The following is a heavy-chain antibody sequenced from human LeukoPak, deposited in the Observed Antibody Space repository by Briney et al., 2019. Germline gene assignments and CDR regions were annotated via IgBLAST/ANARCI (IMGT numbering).Heavy chain of an antibody. CDR1: GGSFSDYY. Sequence: SETLSLTCAVYGGSFSDYYWSWIRQPPGKGLEYIGEINHSGITNYNPSLMSRVTISVDTSKNQFSLKLSSVTAADTAVYYCARHGGNSLVYFDYWGQGTLVTVSS. CDR2: INHSGIT. D-gene: IGHD4-23*01. CDR3: ARHGGNSLVYFDY. J-gene: IGHJ4*02. V-gene: IGHV4-34*01.